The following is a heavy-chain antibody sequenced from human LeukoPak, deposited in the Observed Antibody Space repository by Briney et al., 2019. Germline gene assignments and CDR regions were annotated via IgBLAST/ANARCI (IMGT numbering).Heavy chain of an antibody. CDR1: GFTFSSYS. V-gene: IGHV3-21*01. J-gene: IGHJ2*01. Sequence: GGSLRLSCAASGFTFSSYSMNWVRQAPGKGLEWVSSISSSSSYIYYADSVKGRFTISRYNAKNSLYLQMNSLRAEDTAVYYCARGHHWYFDLWGRGTLVTVSS. CDR3: ARGHHWYFDL. CDR2: ISSSSSYI.